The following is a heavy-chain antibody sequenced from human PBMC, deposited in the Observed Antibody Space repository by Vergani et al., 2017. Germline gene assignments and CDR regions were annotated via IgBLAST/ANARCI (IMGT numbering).Heavy chain of an antibody. D-gene: IGHD3-10*01. Sequence: QVQLVESGGGVVQPGRSLRLSCAASGFTFSSYGMHWVRQAPGKGLEWEAVISYDGSNKYYADSVKGRFTISRDNSKNTLYLQMNSLRAEDTAVYYCARALGGYWGQGTLVTVSS. V-gene: IGHV3-30*03. CDR1: GFTFSSYG. CDR3: ARALGGY. CDR2: ISYDGSNK. J-gene: IGHJ4*02.